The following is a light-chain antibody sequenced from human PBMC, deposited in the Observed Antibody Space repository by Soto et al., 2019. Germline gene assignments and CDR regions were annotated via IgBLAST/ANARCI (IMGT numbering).Light chain of an antibody. J-gene: IGKJ1*01. CDR3: QQYNNWPPWT. Sequence: IVMTPSPATLSVSTGERDTLSCRASQSVSSKLAWYQQKPGQAPRLLIYGASTRATGIPARFSGSGSGTEFTLTISSLQSEDFAVYYCQQYNNWPPWTFGQGTNVDIK. V-gene: IGKV3-15*01. CDR2: GAS. CDR1: QSVSSK.